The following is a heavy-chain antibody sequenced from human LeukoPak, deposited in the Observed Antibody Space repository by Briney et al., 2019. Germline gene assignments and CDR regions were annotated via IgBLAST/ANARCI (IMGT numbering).Heavy chain of an antibody. V-gene: IGHV3-74*01. CDR1: GFTFSSYW. D-gene: IGHD6-6*01. CDR2: INSDGSST. CDR3: ARAQYIPPFDP. Sequence: GGSLRLSCAASGFTFSSYWMHWVRQAPGKGLVLVSRINSDGSSTSYADSVKCRFTISRDNAKNTLYLQMNSLRAEDTAVYYCARAQYIPPFDPWGQGTLVTVSS. J-gene: IGHJ5*02.